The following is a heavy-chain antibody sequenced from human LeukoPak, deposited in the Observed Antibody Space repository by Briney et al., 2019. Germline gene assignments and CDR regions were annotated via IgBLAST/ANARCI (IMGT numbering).Heavy chain of an antibody. V-gene: IGHV3-23*01. CDR2: ICGSGGGT. CDR1: GFXFSSYT. CDR3: AKEPHSRGWDWRWSD. J-gene: IGHJ1*01. Sequence: PGGSLRLSCAASGFXFSSYTMTWVRQAPGKGLEWVSAICGSGGGTYYADSVKGRFTISRDNSKNTLYLQMNSLRAEDTAVYYCAKEPHSRGWDWRWSDWGQGTLVTVSS. D-gene: IGHD6-19*01.